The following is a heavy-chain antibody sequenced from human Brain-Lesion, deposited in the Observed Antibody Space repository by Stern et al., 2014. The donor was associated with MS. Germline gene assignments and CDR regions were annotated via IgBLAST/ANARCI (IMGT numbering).Heavy chain of an antibody. CDR1: GYTLTELS. J-gene: IGHJ4*02. D-gene: IGHD1-26*01. CDR3: ATLSPGAGGNYYRHFDY. V-gene: IGHV1-24*01. Sequence: QVQLVESGAGVIKPGASVKVSCTVSGYTLTELSMHWVRQAPRKGLEWMAGFGPEDGETIYAQKFQGRVTMTEDTSTDTAYMELSSLRSEDTAVYYCATLSPGAGGNYYRHFDYWGQGTLVTVSS. CDR2: FGPEDGET.